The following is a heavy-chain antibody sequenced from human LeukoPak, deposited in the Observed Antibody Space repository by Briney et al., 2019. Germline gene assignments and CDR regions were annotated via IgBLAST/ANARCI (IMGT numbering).Heavy chain of an antibody. J-gene: IGHJ6*02. CDR3: ARSGRAVDYYYGMDV. Sequence: ASVKVSCKASGYTFTGYYMHWVRQAPGQGLEWMGWINPNSGGTNYAQKFQGRVTMTRDTSISTAYMELSRLRSDDTAVYYCARSGRAVDYYYGMDVWGQGTTDTVSS. CDR2: INPNSGGT. V-gene: IGHV1-2*02. D-gene: IGHD3-10*01. CDR1: GYTFTGYY.